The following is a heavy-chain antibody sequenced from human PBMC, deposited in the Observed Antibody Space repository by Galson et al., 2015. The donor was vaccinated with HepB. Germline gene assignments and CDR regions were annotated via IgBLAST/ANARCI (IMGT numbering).Heavy chain of an antibody. CDR2: IDWDDDR. D-gene: IGHD3-22*01. V-gene: IGHV2-70*17. CDR3: ARMLCGSGSTQNFDY. Sequence: PALVKPTQTLTLTCTFSGFSLNTRGMCVTWIRQPPGKALGWLARIDWDDDRFYSTSLKTRLTISKDTSKTQVVLAMTNVDPVDTATYYCARMLCGSGSTQNFDYWGQGTLVTVSS. CDR1: GFSLNTRGMC. J-gene: IGHJ4*02.